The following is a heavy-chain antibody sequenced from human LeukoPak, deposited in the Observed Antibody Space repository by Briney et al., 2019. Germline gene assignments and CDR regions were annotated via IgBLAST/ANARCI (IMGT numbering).Heavy chain of an antibody. CDR3: ASGSGHVSYSH. CDR1: GFSVSSNH. CDR2: IYSDGGT. V-gene: IGHV3-66*01. D-gene: IGHD6-25*01. J-gene: IGHJ4*02. Sequence: GGSLRLSCAASGFSVSSNHMSWVRQAPGKGLEWVSIIYSDGGTFYADSVKGRFTISRDNSKNTLYVQMNSLRAEDTAVYYCASGSGHVSYSHWGQGTLVTVSS.